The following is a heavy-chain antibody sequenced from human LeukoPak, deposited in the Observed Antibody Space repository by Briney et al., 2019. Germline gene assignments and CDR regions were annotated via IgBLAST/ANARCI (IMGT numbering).Heavy chain of an antibody. CDR3: ARGLYGGIDY. V-gene: IGHV4-34*01. Sequence: SETLSLTCAVYGGSFSGYYWSWIRQPPGKGLEWIGEINQSGSTNYNPSLKSRVTISVDTSKNQFSLKLSSVTAADTAVYYCARGLYGGIDYWGQGTLVTVSS. CDR1: GGSFSGYY. D-gene: IGHD4-23*01. J-gene: IGHJ4*02. CDR2: INQSGST.